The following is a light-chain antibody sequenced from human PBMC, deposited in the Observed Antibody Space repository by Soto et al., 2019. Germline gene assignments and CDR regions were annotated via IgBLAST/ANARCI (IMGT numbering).Light chain of an antibody. CDR3: NSYTSITTLGV. V-gene: IGLV2-14*01. J-gene: IGLJ2*01. CDR2: AVS. CDR1: SSDIGGYDY. Sequence: QSALTQPASVSGSPGQSITISCTGTSSDIGGYDYVSWYQQHPGKAPKLVIYAVSNRPSGVSSRFSGSKSGNTASLTISGLQAEDEADYYCNSYTSITTLGVFGGGTQLTVL.